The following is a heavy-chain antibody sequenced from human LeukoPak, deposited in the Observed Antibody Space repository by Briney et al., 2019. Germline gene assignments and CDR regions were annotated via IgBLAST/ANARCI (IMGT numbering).Heavy chain of an antibody. D-gene: IGHD3-3*01. CDR1: GGSISSGSYY. J-gene: IGHJ4*02. CDR2: IYTSGST. CDR3: ARDSSLADTWSGLHYFDY. V-gene: IGHV4-61*02. Sequence: PSQTLSLTCTVSGGSISSGSYYWSWIRQPAGKGLEWIGRIYTSGSTNYNPSLKSRVTMSVDTSKNQFSLKLSSVTAADTAVYYCARDSSLADTWSGLHYFDYWGQGTLVTVSS.